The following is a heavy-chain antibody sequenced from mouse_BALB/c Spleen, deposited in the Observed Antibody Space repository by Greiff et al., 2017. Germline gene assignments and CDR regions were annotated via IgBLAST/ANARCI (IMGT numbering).Heavy chain of an antibody. CDR1: GFTFSSYA. D-gene: IGHD2-4*01. CDR2: ISSGGST. J-gene: IGHJ4*01. CDR3: ARGLRYDYVGGYAMDY. Sequence: EVMLVESGGGLVKPGGSLKLSCAASGFTFSSYAMSWVRQPPEKRLEWVASISSGGSTYYPDSVKGRFTISRDNARNILYLQMSSLRSEDTAMYYCARGLRYDYVGGYAMDYWGQGTSVTVSS. V-gene: IGHV5-6-5*01.